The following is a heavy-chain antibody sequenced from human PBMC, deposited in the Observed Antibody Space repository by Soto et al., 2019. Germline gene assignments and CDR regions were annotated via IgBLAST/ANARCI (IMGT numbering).Heavy chain of an antibody. Sequence: EVQLVESGGGLVQPGGSLRLSCAASGFTFSSYWMSWVRQAPGKGLEWVANIKQDGSEKYYVDSVKGRFTISRDNAKNSLYLQMNSLRAEDTAVYYCARDLITILKYYYYGMDVWGQGTTVTVSS. CDR2: IKQDGSEK. CDR1: GFTFSSYW. D-gene: IGHD3-3*01. V-gene: IGHV3-7*05. J-gene: IGHJ6*02. CDR3: ARDLITILKYYYYGMDV.